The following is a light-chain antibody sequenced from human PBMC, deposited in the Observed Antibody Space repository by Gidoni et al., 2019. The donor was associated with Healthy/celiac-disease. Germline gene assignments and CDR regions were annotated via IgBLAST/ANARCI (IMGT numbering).Light chain of an antibody. CDR1: QSVSSH. CDR3: QQYNNWPPIT. Sequence: EIVMTQSQATLSVSPGERATLSCRASQSVSSHLDWYQQQPGQARRLLIYGASTRATGIPARFSGSGSGTEFTLTISSLQSEDFAVYYCQQYNNWPPITFGQGTRLEIK. CDR2: GAS. J-gene: IGKJ5*01. V-gene: IGKV3-15*01.